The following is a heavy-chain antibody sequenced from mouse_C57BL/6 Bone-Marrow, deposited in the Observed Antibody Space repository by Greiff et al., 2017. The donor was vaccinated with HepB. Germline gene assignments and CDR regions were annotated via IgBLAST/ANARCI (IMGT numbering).Heavy chain of an antibody. CDR1: GYTFTSYW. V-gene: IGHV1-72*01. D-gene: IGHD2-12*01. Sequence: QVQLKQPGAELVKPGASVKLSCKASGYTFTSYWMHWVKQRPGRGLEWIGRIDPNSGGTKYNEKFKSKATLTVDKPSSTAYMQLSSLTSEDSAVYYCARTGEDRNSDFDYWGQGTTLTVSS. CDR2: IDPNSGGT. J-gene: IGHJ2*01. CDR3: ARTGEDRNSDFDY.